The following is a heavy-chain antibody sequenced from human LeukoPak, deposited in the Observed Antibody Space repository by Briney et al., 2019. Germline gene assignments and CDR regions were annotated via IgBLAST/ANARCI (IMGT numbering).Heavy chain of an antibody. Sequence: PSQTLSLACTVSGGSISSGGYYWSWIRQHPGKGLEWIGYIYYSGSTYSNPSLKSRVTISVDTSKNQFSLKLSSVTAADTAVYYCASTVSGSYYGAFDIWGQGTMVTVSS. J-gene: IGHJ3*02. D-gene: IGHD1-26*01. V-gene: IGHV4-31*03. CDR1: GGSISSGGYY. CDR2: IYYSGST. CDR3: ASTVSGSYYGAFDI.